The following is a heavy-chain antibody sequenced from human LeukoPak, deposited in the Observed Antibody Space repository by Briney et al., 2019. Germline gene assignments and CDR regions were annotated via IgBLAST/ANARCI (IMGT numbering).Heavy chain of an antibody. V-gene: IGHV3-30*02. CDR2: VRYDGTNK. CDR3: AKRGIVGATAYYYYYYMDV. D-gene: IGHD1-26*01. CDR1: GFTFSTFG. J-gene: IGHJ6*03. Sequence: GGSLRLSCAASGFAASGFTFSTFGMHWVRQAPGEGLEWVAFVRYDGTNKYYADSVKGRFTISRDNSKNTLYLQMNSLRAEDTAVYYCAKRGIVGATAYYYYYYMDVWGKGTTVTVSS.